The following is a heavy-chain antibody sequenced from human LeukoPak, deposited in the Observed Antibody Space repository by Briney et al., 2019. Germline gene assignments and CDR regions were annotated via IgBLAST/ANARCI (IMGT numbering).Heavy chain of an antibody. CDR2: IGGGGDMT. V-gene: IGHV3-23*01. CDR1: GITFRTYA. Sequence: GGSLRLSCAASGITFRTYALNWVRQAPGKGLEWVSGIGGGGDMTSYADTVKGRFTISRDKSKTTLNLQMNSLRAEDTAVYYCAYCGGDCYSNCYYGMDVWGQGTTVTVSS. J-gene: IGHJ6*02. CDR3: AYCGGDCYSNCYYGMDV. D-gene: IGHD2-21*02.